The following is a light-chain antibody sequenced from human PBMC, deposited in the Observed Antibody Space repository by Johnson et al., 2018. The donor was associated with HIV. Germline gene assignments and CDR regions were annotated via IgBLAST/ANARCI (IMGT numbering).Light chain of an antibody. CDR3: GTWDTSLSASYV. Sequence: QFVFTQPPSVSAAPGQKVTISCSGSSSNIGNNYVSWYQQVPGAAPKLLIYDNHKRPSGIPDRFSGSKSGTSATLDITGLQTGDEADYYCGTWDTSLSASYVFGTGTKVTVL. CDR2: DNH. V-gene: IGLV1-51*01. J-gene: IGLJ1*01. CDR1: SSNIGNNY.